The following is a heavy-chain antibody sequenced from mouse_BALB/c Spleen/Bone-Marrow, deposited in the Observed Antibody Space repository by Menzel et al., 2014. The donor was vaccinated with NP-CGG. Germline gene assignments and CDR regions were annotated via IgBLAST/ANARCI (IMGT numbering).Heavy chain of an antibody. J-gene: IGHJ3*01. CDR1: GFNIKDTY. D-gene: IGHD1-1*01. Sequence: EVKLQESGAELVKSGASVKLSCTASGFNIKDTYLHWVKQRPEQGLDWIGRIDPASGNTKYDPKFQGKATITADTSSNTAYLQLSSLTSEDTAVYYCAMYYYGSSLFAYWGQGTLVTVSA. CDR2: IDPASGNT. V-gene: IGHV14-3*02. CDR3: AMYYYGSSLFAY.